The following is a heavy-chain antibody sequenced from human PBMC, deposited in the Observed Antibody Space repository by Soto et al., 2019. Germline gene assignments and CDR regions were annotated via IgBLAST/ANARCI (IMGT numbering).Heavy chain of an antibody. CDR3: ARGYYGSEGTEYFQH. J-gene: IGHJ1*01. D-gene: IGHD3-10*01. Sequence: EVQLVESGGGLVQPGGSLILSCTASGFPFSAYWMQWVRQAPGKGLVWISRSNSDASSTTYADSVKGRFTISRDNAENTMFLQMNSLRVDDTAVYYCARGYYGSEGTEYFQHWGRGTLVIVSS. CDR2: SNSDASST. CDR1: GFPFSAYW. V-gene: IGHV3-74*03.